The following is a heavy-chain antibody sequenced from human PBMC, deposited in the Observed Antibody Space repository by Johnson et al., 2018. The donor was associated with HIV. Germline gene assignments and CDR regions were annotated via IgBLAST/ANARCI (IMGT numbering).Heavy chain of an antibody. V-gene: IGHV3-30-3*02. J-gene: IGHJ3*02. D-gene: IGHD6-13*01. CDR3: AKNPGIAGGAFDI. Sequence: QVQLVESGGGVVQPGRSLRLSCAASGFTFSSYAMHWVRQAPGKGLEWVAVISYDGSNKYYADSVKGRFTISRDNSKTTLYLQMNSLRAEDTALYYCAKNPGIAGGAFDIWGQGTMVTVSS. CDR2: ISYDGSNK. CDR1: GFTFSSYA.